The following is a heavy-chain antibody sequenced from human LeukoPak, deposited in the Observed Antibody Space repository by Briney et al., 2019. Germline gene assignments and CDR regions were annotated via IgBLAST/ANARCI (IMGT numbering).Heavy chain of an antibody. D-gene: IGHD4-23*01. J-gene: IGHJ4*02. CDR2: IYYSGST. CDR3: ASGTGGGNPFDY. V-gene: IGHV4-39*07. Sequence: SETLSLTCTVSGGSISSSSYYWGWIRQPPGKGLEWIGSIYYSGSTYYNPSLKSRVTISVDTSKNQFSLKLSSVTAADTAVYYCASGTGGGNPFDYWGQETLVTVSS. CDR1: GGSISSSSYY.